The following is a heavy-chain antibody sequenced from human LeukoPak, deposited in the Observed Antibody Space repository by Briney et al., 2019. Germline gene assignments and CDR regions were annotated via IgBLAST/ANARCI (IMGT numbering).Heavy chain of an antibody. J-gene: IGHJ4*02. CDR3: AKAVGYSYEYHFDY. CDR2: TSGSGGST. D-gene: IGHD5-18*01. Sequence: GGSLRLSCAASGFTFSTYAMSWVRQAPGKGLEWVSGTSGSGGSTSNADSVKGRFTISRDNSKNTLYLQMDGLRVEDTAVYYCAKAVGYSYEYHFDYWGQGTLVTVSS. CDR1: GFTFSTYA. V-gene: IGHV3-23*01.